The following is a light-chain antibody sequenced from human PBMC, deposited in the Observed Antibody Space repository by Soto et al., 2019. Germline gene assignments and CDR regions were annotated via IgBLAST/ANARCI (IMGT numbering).Light chain of an antibody. Sequence: QSALTQPASVSGSPGQSITISCTGTSSDVGGYNSVSWYQQHPGKAPKLMIYEVSNRPSGVSNRFSASKSGNTASLTISGLQAEDEADYYCSLYTSIKGVVFGGGTKLTVL. J-gene: IGLJ2*01. CDR3: SLYTSIKGVV. CDR1: SSDVGGYNS. V-gene: IGLV2-14*01. CDR2: EVS.